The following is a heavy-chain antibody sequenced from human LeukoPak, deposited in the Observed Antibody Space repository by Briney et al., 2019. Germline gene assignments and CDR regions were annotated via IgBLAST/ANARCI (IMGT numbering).Heavy chain of an antibody. V-gene: IGHV1-3*01. CDR2: INAGNGNT. CDR1: GYTFTSYD. D-gene: IGHD3-16*01. Sequence: ASVKVSCKASGYTFTSYDINWVRQAPGQRLEWMGWINAGNGNTKYSQKFQGRVTITRDTSASTAYMELSSLRSEDTAVYYCARGPYNYDYVWGSPPHAFDIWGQGTMVTVSS. CDR3: ARGPYNYDYVWGSPPHAFDI. J-gene: IGHJ3*02.